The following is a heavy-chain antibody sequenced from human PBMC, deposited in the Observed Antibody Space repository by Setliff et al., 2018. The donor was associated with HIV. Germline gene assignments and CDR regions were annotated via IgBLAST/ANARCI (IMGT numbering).Heavy chain of an antibody. CDR3: AREALSRDGYSYFDY. V-gene: IGHV3-7*01. D-gene: IGHD5-12*01. Sequence: GGSLRLSCAVSGFTLSDYYMDWVRQAPGKGLEWVANIKQDGSENYFVDSVKGRFTISRDNTRSSLFLHMDSLTAEDTAVYYCAREALSRDGYSYFDYWGQGTLVTVSS. J-gene: IGHJ4*02. CDR1: GFTLSDYY. CDR2: IKQDGSEN.